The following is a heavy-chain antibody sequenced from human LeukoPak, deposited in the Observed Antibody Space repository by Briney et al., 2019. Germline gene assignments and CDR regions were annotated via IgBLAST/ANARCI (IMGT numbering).Heavy chain of an antibody. CDR3: ATDGGPPYYDILTGYYPAAFDI. D-gene: IGHD3-9*01. CDR2: FDLEDGET. V-gene: IGHV1-24*01. CDR1: GYTLTELS. Sequence: ASVKVSCKVSGYTLTELSMHWVRQAPGKGLEWMGGFDLEDGETIYAQKFKGRVTMTEDTSTDTAYMELSSLRSEDTAVYYCATDGGPPYYDILTGYYPAAFDIWGQGTMVTVSS. J-gene: IGHJ3*02.